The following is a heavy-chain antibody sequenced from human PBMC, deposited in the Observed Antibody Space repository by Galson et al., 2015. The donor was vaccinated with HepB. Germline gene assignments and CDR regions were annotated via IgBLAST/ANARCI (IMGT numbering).Heavy chain of an antibody. CDR3: ARGSAYHDMSGTFDP. D-gene: IGHD3-22*01. CDR1: GGTFSSYA. J-gene: IGHJ5*02. V-gene: IGHV1-69*13. CDR2: IIPIFGSA. Sequence: SVKVSCKASGGTFSSYAISWVRQAPGQGLEWMGGIIPIFGSADYAQKFQGRVTITADESTSTVYMELSRLRSEDTAVYYCARGSAYHDMSGTFDPWGQGTLVTVSS.